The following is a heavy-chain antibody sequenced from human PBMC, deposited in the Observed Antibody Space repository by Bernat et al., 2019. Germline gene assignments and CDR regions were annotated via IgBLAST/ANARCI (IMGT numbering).Heavy chain of an antibody. J-gene: IGHJ6*02. CDR2: IAYDGSNK. CDR3: AKDVFTGSSHPDAGGYYYYGMDV. Sequence: QVQLVESGGGVVQPGRSLRLSCAASGFTFSSYGMHWVRQAPGKGLEWVAGIAYDGSNKYYADSVKGRFTISRDNSKNTLYLQMNSLRAEDTAVYYCAKDVFTGSSHPDAGGYYYYGMDVWGQGTTVTVSS. CDR1: GFTFSSYG. V-gene: IGHV3-30*18. D-gene: IGHD6-13*01.